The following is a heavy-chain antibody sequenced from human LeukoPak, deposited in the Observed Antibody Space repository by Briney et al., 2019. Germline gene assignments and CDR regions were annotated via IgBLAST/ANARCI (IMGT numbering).Heavy chain of an antibody. Sequence: SETLSLTCAVYGGSFSGYYWSWIRRPPGKGLEWIGEINHSGSTNYNPSLKSRVTISVDTSKNQFSLKLSSVTAADTAVYYCASDLSQDDFQYWGQGTLVTVSS. V-gene: IGHV4-34*01. J-gene: IGHJ1*01. CDR2: INHSGST. CDR1: GGSFSGYY. CDR3: ASDLSQDDFQY. D-gene: IGHD2-15*01.